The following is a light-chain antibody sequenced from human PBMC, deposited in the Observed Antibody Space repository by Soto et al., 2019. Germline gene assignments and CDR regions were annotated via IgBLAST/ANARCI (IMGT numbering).Light chain of an antibody. Sequence: EIVMTQSPATLSVSPGERATLSCRASQSVGSHLAWYQQRPGQAPRLLIYGASYRATGIPARFSGSGSGTDFTLTISSRQSEDFAVYYCQQYDNWPPFTFGPGTKVDIK. V-gene: IGKV3-15*01. CDR3: QQYDNWPPFT. J-gene: IGKJ3*01. CDR2: GAS. CDR1: QSVGSH.